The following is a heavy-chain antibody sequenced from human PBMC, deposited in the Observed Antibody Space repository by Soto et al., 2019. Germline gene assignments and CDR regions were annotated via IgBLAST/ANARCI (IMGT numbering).Heavy chain of an antibody. D-gene: IGHD4-17*01. V-gene: IGHV4-59*01. J-gene: IGHJ4*02. CDR3: ARGWLTYGDYDILDY. Sequence: SETLSLTCTVSGGSISSYYWSWIRQPPGKGLEWIGYIYYSGSTNYNPSLMSRVTISVDTSKNQFSLKLSSVTAADTAVYYCARGWLTYGDYDILDYWGQGTLVTVSS. CDR1: GGSISSYY. CDR2: IYYSGST.